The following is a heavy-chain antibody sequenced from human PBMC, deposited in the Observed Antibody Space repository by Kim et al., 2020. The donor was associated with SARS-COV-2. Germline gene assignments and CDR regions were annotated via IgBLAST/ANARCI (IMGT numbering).Heavy chain of an antibody. CDR1: GYTFTSYG. CDR3: ARGVVVVITTPNYYYYGMDV. Sequence: ASVKVSCKASGYTFTSYGISWVRQAPGQGLEWMGWISAYNGNTNYAQKLQGRVTMTTDTSTSTAYMELRSLRSDDTAVYYCARGVVVVITTPNYYYYGMDVWGQGTTVTVSS. D-gene: IGHD3-22*01. V-gene: IGHV1-18*01. CDR2: ISAYNGNT. J-gene: IGHJ6*02.